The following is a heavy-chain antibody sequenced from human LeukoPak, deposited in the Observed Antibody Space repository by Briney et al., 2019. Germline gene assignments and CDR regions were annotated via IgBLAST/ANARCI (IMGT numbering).Heavy chain of an antibody. J-gene: IGHJ4*02. CDR3: ARGPFYYSSGTYQYFDY. D-gene: IGHD3-10*01. Sequence: ASVKVSCKASGYTFTSYDINWVRQATGQGLEWMGWMNPNSGNTGYAQKFQGRVTMTRNTSISTAYMELSSLRAEDTAVYYCARGPFYYSSGTYQYFDYWGQGTLVTVSS. CDR2: MNPNSGNT. V-gene: IGHV1-8*01. CDR1: GYTFTSYD.